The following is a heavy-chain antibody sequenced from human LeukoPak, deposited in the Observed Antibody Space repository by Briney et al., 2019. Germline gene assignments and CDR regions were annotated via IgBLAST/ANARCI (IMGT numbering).Heavy chain of an antibody. J-gene: IGHJ4*02. Sequence: GGSPRLSCAGSGFTFDDYGMSWVRQAPGKGLEWVSGINRNGGTTGYADSVKGRFTISRDNAKNSLYLQMNSLRAEDTALCHCARKGLGGELGGFDYWGQGTLVTVSS. V-gene: IGHV3-20*01. CDR1: GFTFDDYG. D-gene: IGHD3-16*01. CDR2: INRNGGTT. CDR3: ARKGLGGELGGFDY.